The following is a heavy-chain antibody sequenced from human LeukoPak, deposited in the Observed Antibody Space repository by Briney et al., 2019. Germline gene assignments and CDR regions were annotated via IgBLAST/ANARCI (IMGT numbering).Heavy chain of an antibody. CDR2: MNPNSGNT. CDR3: ARETRDDYGMDV. CDR1: GYTFTSYD. Sequence: ASVKVSCKASGYTFTSYDINWVRQATGQGLEWMGWMNPNSGNTGYAQKFQGRVTMTRNTSISTAYMELSSLRSEDTAVYYCARETRDDYGMDVWGQGTTVTVS. J-gene: IGHJ6*02. V-gene: IGHV1-8*01. D-gene: IGHD1-7*01.